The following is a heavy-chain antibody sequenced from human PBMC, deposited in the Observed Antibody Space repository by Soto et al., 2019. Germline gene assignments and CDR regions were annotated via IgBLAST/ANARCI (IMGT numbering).Heavy chain of an antibody. V-gene: IGHV4-30-4*01. J-gene: IGHJ4*02. CDR3: VSDYDSGGYIGY. CDR1: GGSISTADYY. Sequence: QVQLHESGPGLVRPSQTLSLTCNVSGGSISTADYYWSWIRQPPGKGLEWIGYIYYRGSTYYNPSLESRVAISIDTSKNPFSLNLTSVTAADTAVYFCVSDYDSGGYIGYWGQGTLVTVSS. CDR2: IYYRGST. D-gene: IGHD3-22*01.